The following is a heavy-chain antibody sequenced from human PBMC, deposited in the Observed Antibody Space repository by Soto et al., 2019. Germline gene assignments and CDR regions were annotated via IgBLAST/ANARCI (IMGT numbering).Heavy chain of an antibody. V-gene: IGHV4-34*01. CDR2: INHRGST. D-gene: IGHD6-19*01. Sequence: SETQSLTCAFYGWSFSGYYWSWIRQPPGKGLEWIGEINHRGSTNYNPSLKSRVTISVDTSKNQFSLNLNSVTAADTAVYYCARSGLARSGWLMDENWGQGTPVTVSS. CDR3: ARSGLARSGWLMDEN. J-gene: IGHJ4*02. CDR1: GWSFSGYY.